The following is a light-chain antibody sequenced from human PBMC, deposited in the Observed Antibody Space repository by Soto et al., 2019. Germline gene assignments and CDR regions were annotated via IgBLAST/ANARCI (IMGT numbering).Light chain of an antibody. J-gene: IGKJ2*01. CDR2: GAS. V-gene: IGKV3-15*01. CDR3: QQYNNWPYT. CDR1: QSVGSN. Sequence: VMTQSPATLSVSPGERATLSCRASQSVGSNLAWYQQKPGQAPRLLIYGASTRATGIPTRFSGSGSGTEVTLTISSLQSEDFALYYCQQYNNWPYTFGQGTKLEIK.